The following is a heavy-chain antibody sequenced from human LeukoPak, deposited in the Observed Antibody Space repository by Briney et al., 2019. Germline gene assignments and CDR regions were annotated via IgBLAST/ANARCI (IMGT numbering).Heavy chain of an antibody. CDR2: INAGNGNA. V-gene: IGHV1-3*01. Sequence: ASVKVSCKASGYTFTSYAMHWVRQAPGQRLEWMGWINAGNGNAKYSQKFQGRVTITRDTSASTAYMELSSLRSEDTAVYYCATLTGDHDAFDIWGQGTMVTVSS. J-gene: IGHJ3*02. CDR3: ATLTGDHDAFDI. CDR1: GYTFTSYA. D-gene: IGHD7-27*01.